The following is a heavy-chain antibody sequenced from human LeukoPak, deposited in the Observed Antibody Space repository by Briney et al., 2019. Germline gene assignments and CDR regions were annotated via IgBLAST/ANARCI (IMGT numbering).Heavy chain of an antibody. V-gene: IGHV4-30-4*01. CDR1: GGSLSSSYHY. Sequence: PSQTLSLTCTVSGGSLSSSYHYWSWIRQPPGKGLEWIAYIYYSGSTYYNPCLKSRVSISVDTCKNQFSLKLSSVTAADTAVYYCARGDSSSWSFKIWGQGTLVTVSS. D-gene: IGHD6-13*01. CDR3: ARGDSSSWSFKI. J-gene: IGHJ4*02. CDR2: IYYSGST.